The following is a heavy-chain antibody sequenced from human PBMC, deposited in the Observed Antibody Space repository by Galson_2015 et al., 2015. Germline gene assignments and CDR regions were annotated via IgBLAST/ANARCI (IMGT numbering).Heavy chain of an antibody. CDR1: GGTFSSCA. V-gene: IGHV1-69*13. CDR3: ARMGRFLEWLPDY. J-gene: IGHJ4*02. CDR2: IIPIFGTA. Sequence: SVKVSCKASGGTFSSCAISWVRQAPGQGLEWMGGIIPIFGTANYAQKFQGRVTITADESTSTAYMELSSLRSEDTAVYYCARMGRFLEWLPDYWGQGTLVTVSS. D-gene: IGHD3-3*01.